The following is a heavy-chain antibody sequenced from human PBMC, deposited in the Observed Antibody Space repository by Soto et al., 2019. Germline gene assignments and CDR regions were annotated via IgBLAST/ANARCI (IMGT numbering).Heavy chain of an antibody. CDR3: ARVRGTIFGVVIDFDY. J-gene: IGHJ4*02. V-gene: IGHV4-30-4*01. D-gene: IGHD3-3*01. Sequence: SETLSLTCTVSGGSISSGDYYWSWIRQPPGKGLEWIGYIYYSGSTYYNPSLKSRVTISVDTSKNQFSLKLSSVTAADTAVYYCARVRGTIFGVVIDFDYWGQGTLVTVYS. CDR1: GGSISSGDYY. CDR2: IYYSGST.